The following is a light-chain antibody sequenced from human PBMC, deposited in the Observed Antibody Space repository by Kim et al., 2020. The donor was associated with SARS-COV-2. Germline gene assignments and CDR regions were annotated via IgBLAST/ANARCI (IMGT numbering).Light chain of an antibody. Sequence: ASVGDSVTITCRASQNIRNYVKWYQQTAGKAPTLLIFAAATLQPGFPSRFSGSGAGTEFTLTSSRLQPEDFATYFCQQSYVTPLTFGGGTKVDIK. CDR2: AAA. CDR1: QNIRNY. CDR3: QQSYVTPLT. V-gene: IGKV1-39*01. J-gene: IGKJ4*01.